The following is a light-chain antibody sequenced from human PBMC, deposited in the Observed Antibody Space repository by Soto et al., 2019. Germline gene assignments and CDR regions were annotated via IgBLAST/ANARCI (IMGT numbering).Light chain of an antibody. CDR3: QQSYSTPPT. CDR2: AAS. V-gene: IGKV1-39*01. CDR1: QSISSY. J-gene: IGKJ1*01. Sequence: DIQMTQSPSSLSASVGDRVTITCRASQSISSYLNWYQQKPGKAPKLLIYAASSLQSGVPSRFSGSGSGTDFTLTISSLQPEDFETYYCQQSYSTPPTFGLGTKVDIK.